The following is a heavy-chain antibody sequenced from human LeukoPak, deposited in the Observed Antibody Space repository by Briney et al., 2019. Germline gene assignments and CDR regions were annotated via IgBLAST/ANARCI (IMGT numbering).Heavy chain of an antibody. CDR3: AGGDAFDI. CDR2: ISSSSSYI. CDR1: GFTFSSYG. Sequence: GGSLRLSCAASGFTFSSYGMGWVRQAPGKGLEWVSSISSSSSYIYYADSVKGRFTISRDNAKNSLFLQMNSLRAEDTAVYYCAGGDAFDIWGQGTRVTVFS. J-gene: IGHJ3*02. V-gene: IGHV3-21*01.